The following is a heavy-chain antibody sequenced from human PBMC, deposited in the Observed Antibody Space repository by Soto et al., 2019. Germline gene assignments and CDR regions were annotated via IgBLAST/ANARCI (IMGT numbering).Heavy chain of an antibody. D-gene: IGHD6-13*01. CDR1: GFTFSSYS. CDR2: ISSNSSYI. V-gene: IGHV3-21*01. J-gene: IGHJ4*02. Sequence: EVQLVESGGGLVKPGGSLRLSCAASGFTFSSYSMNWVRQAPGKGLEWVSSISSNSSYIYYAVSVKGRFTISRDNAKNSLYLQMNSLRAEDTAVYFCARFTHSSTGCTSSSYFDYWGQGTLVTVSS. CDR3: ARFTHSSTGCTSSSYFDY.